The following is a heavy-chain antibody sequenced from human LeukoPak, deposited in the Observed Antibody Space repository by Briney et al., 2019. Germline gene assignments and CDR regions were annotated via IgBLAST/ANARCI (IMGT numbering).Heavy chain of an antibody. V-gene: IGHV4-30-4*01. D-gene: IGHD3-10*01. CDR2: IHDSGTT. CDR1: GASISSGDYH. CDR3: ARGFGAGNYYYGWFDP. J-gene: IGHJ5*02. Sequence: PSQTLSLTCNVSGASISSGDYHWNWIRQPRGKGLEWIGFIHDSGTTYYNPSLKSRVTISRDMSKNQLSLMLSSVTAADTAVYYCARGFGAGNYYYGWFDPWGQGTLVSVSS.